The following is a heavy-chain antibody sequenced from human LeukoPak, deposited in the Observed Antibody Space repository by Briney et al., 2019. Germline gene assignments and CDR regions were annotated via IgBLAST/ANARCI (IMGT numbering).Heavy chain of an antibody. CDR2: ISYDGSNK. CDR1: GGTFSSYA. J-gene: IGHJ6*03. CDR3: ARGDGYYYYMDV. D-gene: IGHD6-13*01. V-gene: IGHV3-30*04. Sequence: SCKASGGTFSSYAMHWVRQAPGKGLEWVAVISYDGSNKYYADSVKGRFTISRDNSKNTLYLQMNSLRAEDTAVYYCARGDGYYYYMDVWGKGTTVTVSS.